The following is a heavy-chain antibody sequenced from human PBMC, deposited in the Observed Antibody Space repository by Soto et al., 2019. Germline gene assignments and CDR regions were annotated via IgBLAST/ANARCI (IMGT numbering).Heavy chain of an antibody. CDR2: ISYDGSNK. D-gene: IGHD6-19*01. CDR1: GFTFSSYA. CDR3: ARAGGSSGWYAPFDY. J-gene: IGHJ4*02. V-gene: IGHV3-30-3*01. Sequence: QVQLVESGGGVVQPGRSLRLSCAASGFTFSSYAMHWVRQAPGKGLEWVAVISYDGSNKYYADSVKGRFTISSDNSKNTLYLQMNSLRAEDTAVYYCARAGGSSGWYAPFDYWGQGTLVTVSS.